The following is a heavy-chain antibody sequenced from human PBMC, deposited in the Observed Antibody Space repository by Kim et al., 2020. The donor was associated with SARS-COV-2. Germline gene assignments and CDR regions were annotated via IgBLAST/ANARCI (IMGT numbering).Heavy chain of an antibody. CDR3: ARVLGGWELLRSAPRVNDAFDI. Sequence: GGSLRLSCAASGFTFDDYGMSWVRQAPGKGLEWVSGINWNGGSTGYADSVKGRFTISRDNAKNSLYLQMNSLRAEDTALYHCARVLGGWELLRSAPRVNDAFDIWGQGTMVTVSS. CDR2: INWNGGST. V-gene: IGHV3-20*01. J-gene: IGHJ3*02. D-gene: IGHD1-26*01. CDR1: GFTFDDYG.